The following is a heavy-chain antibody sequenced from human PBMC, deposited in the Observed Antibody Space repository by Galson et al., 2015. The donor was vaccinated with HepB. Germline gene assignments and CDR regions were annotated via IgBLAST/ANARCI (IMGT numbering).Heavy chain of an antibody. CDR3: AKAMVRGVISPLDYYYGMDV. CDR2: ISGSGGST. Sequence: SLRLSCAASGFTFSSYAMSWVRQAPGKGLEWVSAISGSGGSTYYADSVKGRFTISRDNSKNTLYLQMNSLRAEDTAVYYCAKAMVRGVISPLDYYYGMDVWGQGTTVTVSS. CDR1: GFTFSSYA. V-gene: IGHV3-23*01. J-gene: IGHJ6*02. D-gene: IGHD3-10*01.